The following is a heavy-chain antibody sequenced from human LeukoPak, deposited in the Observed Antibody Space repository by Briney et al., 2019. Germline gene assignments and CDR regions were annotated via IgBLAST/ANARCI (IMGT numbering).Heavy chain of an antibody. D-gene: IGHD4-17*01. J-gene: IGHJ4*02. CDR2: INHSGST. CDR3: ARGPTVTTLKPFDY. V-gene: IGHV4-34*01. Sequence: KPSETLSLTCAVYGGSFSGYYWSWIRQPPGKGLEWIGEINHSGSTNYNPSLKSRVTILVDTSKNQFSLKLSSVTAADTAVYYCARGPTVTTLKPFDYWGQGTLVTVSS. CDR1: GGSFSGYY.